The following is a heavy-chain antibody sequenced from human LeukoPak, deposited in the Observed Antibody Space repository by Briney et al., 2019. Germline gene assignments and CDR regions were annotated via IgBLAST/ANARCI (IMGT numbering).Heavy chain of an antibody. CDR3: ARDMTGYYYDISAFDI. V-gene: IGHV1-2*02. CDR1: GYTFTSYD. Sequence: ASVKVSCKASGYTFTSYDINWVRQATGQGLEWMGWINPNSGGTNYAQKFQGRVTMTRDTSISTAYMELSRLRSDDTAVYYCARDMTGYYYDISAFDIWGQGTMVTVSS. D-gene: IGHD3-22*01. J-gene: IGHJ3*02. CDR2: INPNSGGT.